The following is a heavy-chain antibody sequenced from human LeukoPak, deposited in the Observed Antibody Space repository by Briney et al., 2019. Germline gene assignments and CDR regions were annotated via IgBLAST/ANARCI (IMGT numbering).Heavy chain of an antibody. CDR1: GGSISSSSYY. Sequence: KSSETLSLTCTVSGGSISSSSYYWGWIRQPPGKGLEWIGSIHYSGSTNYNPSLKSRVTISVDTSKNQFSLKLSSVTAADTAVYYCARGYCSGGSCYSYYYYHYMDVWGKGTTVTVSS. D-gene: IGHD2-15*01. J-gene: IGHJ6*03. V-gene: IGHV4-39*07. CDR3: ARGYCSGGSCYSYYYYHYMDV. CDR2: IHYSGST.